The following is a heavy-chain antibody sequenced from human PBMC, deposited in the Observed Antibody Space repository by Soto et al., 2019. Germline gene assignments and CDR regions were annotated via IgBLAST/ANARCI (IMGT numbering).Heavy chain of an antibody. CDR1: GCSISSGGYY. D-gene: IGHD6-6*01. J-gene: IGHJ5*02. CDR2: IYYSGRT. CDR3: ARGSFSSSSSWFDH. V-gene: IGHV4-31*03. Sequence: TLSLTCTVAGCSISSGGYYWSWIRQHPGKGLEWIGYIYYSGRTYYNPSLHSRVSIAVDTTENQFSLKLTSVTAADTSVYYCARGSFSSSSSWFDHWGRGTLVTVSS.